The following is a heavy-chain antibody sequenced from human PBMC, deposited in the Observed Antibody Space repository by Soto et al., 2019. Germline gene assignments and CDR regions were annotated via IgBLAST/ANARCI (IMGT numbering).Heavy chain of an antibody. J-gene: IGHJ4*02. Sequence: GASVKVSCKASGGTFSSYAISWVRQAPGQGLEWMGGIIPIFGTANYAQKFQGRVTITADESTSTAYMELSSLRSEDTAVYYCAAMTPKKVDYWGQGTLVTVSS. CDR3: AAMTPKKVDY. CDR2: IIPIFGTA. CDR1: GGTFSSYA. V-gene: IGHV1-69*13.